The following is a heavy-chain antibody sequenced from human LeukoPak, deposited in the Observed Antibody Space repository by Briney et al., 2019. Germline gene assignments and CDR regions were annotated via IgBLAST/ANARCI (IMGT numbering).Heavy chain of an antibody. CDR1: GYTFSRYG. D-gene: IGHD3-22*01. CDR2: ISGSNGNT. CDR3: ARGYYYDSSGYSDY. Sequence: ASVKVSCKAFGYTFSRYGVSWVRQAPGQGLEWIGWISGSNGNTNYAQNFQDRLTVTTDSSTSTAYMELRSLRSDDTAVYYCARGYYYDSSGYSDYWGQGTLVTVSS. J-gene: IGHJ4*02. V-gene: IGHV1-18*01.